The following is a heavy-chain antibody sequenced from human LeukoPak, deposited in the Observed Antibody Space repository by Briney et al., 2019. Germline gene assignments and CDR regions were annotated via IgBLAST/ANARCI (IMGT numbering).Heavy chain of an antibody. CDR2: ISYDGSNE. Sequence: GSLRLSCAASGFTFSSYGMHWVRQAPGKGLEWVAVISYDGSNEYYADSVKGRFTISRDNSKNTLYLQMNSLRAEDTAVYYCATYCSGGSCYSVFDYWGQGTLVTVSS. J-gene: IGHJ4*02. CDR3: ATYCSGGSCYSVFDY. CDR1: GFTFSSYG. V-gene: IGHV3-30*03. D-gene: IGHD2-15*01.